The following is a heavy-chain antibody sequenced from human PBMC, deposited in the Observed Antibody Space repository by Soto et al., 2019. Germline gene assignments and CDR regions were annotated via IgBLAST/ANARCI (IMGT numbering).Heavy chain of an antibody. Sequence: PGGSLRLSCTASGFTFGDYAMSWFRQAPGKGLEWVGFIRSKAYGGTTEYAASVKGRFTISRDDSKSIAYLQMNSLKTEDTAVYYCTRAGFDYYDSTNNWFDPWGQGTLVTVSS. CDR3: TRAGFDYYDSTNNWFDP. J-gene: IGHJ5*02. V-gene: IGHV3-49*03. D-gene: IGHD3-22*01. CDR1: GFTFGDYA. CDR2: IRSKAYGGTT.